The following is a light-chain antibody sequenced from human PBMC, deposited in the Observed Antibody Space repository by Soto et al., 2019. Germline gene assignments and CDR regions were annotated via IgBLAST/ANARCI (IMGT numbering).Light chain of an antibody. J-gene: IGKJ3*01. Sequence: EIEMTQSPATLSVSPGERATLSCRASQSVSSSLAWYQQKPGQAPRLLIYGASTRATGIPARFSGSGSGTEFTLTINSLQSEDFAVYYCQQHNNWPLTFGPGTKVDIK. CDR1: QSVSSS. CDR2: GAS. CDR3: QQHNNWPLT. V-gene: IGKV3-15*01.